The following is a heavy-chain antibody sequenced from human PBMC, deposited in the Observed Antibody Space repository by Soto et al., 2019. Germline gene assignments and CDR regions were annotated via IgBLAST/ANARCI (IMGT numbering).Heavy chain of an antibody. Sequence: SETLSLTCTVSGGSISSGDYYWSWIRQPPGKGLEWIGYIYYSGSTYYNPSLKSRLTISVDTSKNQFSLKLSSVTAADTAVYYCARLERERTRQWLVREGWFDPWGQGTLVTVSS. V-gene: IGHV4-30-4*01. J-gene: IGHJ5*02. CDR3: ARLERERTRQWLVREGWFDP. CDR2: IYYSGST. CDR1: GGSISSGDYY. D-gene: IGHD6-19*01.